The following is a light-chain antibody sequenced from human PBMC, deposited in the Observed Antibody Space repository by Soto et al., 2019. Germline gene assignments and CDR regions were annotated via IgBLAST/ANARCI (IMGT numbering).Light chain of an antibody. CDR3: QQYGSSPPYT. Sequence: EIVLTQSPGTLSLSPGERATLSCRASHSVSSTYLAWYQQKPGQAPRLLIYGASSRATGIPDRFSGSESGTDFTVSISRLEPEDFAVYYCQQYGSSPPYTFGHGTKLVIK. J-gene: IGKJ2*01. CDR1: HSVSSTY. V-gene: IGKV3-20*01. CDR2: GAS.